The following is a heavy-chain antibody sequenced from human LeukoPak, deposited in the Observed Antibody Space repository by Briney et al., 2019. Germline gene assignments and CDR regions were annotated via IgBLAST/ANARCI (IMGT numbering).Heavy chain of an antibody. V-gene: IGHV3-66*01. CDR2: IYSGGST. D-gene: IGHD6-13*01. Sequence: GGSLRLSCAASGFTVSSNYMSWVRQAPGKGLECVSVIYSGGSTYYADSVKGRFTISRDNSKNTLYLQMNSLRAEDTAVYYCAKDKRSPRAGLGYWGQGTLVTVSS. J-gene: IGHJ4*02. CDR1: GFTVSSNY. CDR3: AKDKRSPRAGLGY.